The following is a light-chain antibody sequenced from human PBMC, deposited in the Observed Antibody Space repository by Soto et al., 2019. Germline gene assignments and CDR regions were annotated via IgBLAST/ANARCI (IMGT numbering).Light chain of an antibody. CDR3: QQSDSIPFT. CDR1: QSINAY. V-gene: IGKV1-39*01. Sequence: DIQMTQSPSSLSASVGDRVTISCRASQSINAYLTWYQQKPGEAPRLLIYGASSLQSGVPPRFSGSGSGTDFTLTISSLQPEDFAVYYCQQSDSIPFTFGQGTKLEIK. CDR2: GAS. J-gene: IGKJ2*01.